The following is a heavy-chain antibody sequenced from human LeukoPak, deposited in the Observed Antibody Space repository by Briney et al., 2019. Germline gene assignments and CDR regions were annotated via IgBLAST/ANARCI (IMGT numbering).Heavy chain of an antibody. CDR3: ARGGTYYYDRSGYSAPFDY. D-gene: IGHD3-22*01. CDR2: ITPNGRGT. CDR1: GYFFTGFF. V-gene: IGHV1-2*02. Sequence: ASVKVSCKTSGYFFTGFFMHWVRQAPGQGLEWMGWITPNGRGTKYAQKFQGRVTMTSDTSISTAYMELSSLRSDDTAVYYCARGGTYYYDRSGYSAPFDYWGQGTLVTVSS. J-gene: IGHJ4*02.